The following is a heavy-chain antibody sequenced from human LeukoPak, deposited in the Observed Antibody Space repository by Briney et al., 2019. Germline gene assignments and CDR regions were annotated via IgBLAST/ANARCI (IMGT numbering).Heavy chain of an antibody. CDR1: GFTVSSNY. D-gene: IGHD3-22*01. CDR3: ARDGHRSPYYYDSSGLNWFDP. V-gene: IGHV3-53*01. CDR2: IYSGGST. Sequence: GGSLRLSCAASGFTVSSNYMSWVRQAPGKGLEWVSVIYSGGSTYYADSVKGRFTISRDNSKNTLYLQMNSLRAEDTAVYYCARDGHRSPYYYDSSGLNWFDPWGQGTLVTVSS. J-gene: IGHJ5*02.